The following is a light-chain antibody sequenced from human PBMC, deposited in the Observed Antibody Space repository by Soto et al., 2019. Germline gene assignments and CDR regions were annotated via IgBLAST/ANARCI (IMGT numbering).Light chain of an antibody. V-gene: IGLV2-23*03. CDR3: CSYAGSSTFHVV. CDR2: EGS. J-gene: IGLJ2*01. CDR1: SSDVGSYNL. Sequence: QSALTQPASVSGSPGQSITISCTGTSSDVGSYNLVSWYQQHPGKAPKLMIYEGSKRPSGVSNRFSGSKSGNTASLTISGLQADDEADYYCCSYAGSSTFHVVFGGGAKLTVL.